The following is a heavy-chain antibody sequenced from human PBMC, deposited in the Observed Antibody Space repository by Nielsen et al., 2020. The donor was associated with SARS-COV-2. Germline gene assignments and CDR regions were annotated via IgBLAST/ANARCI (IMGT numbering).Heavy chain of an antibody. V-gene: IGHV1-24*01. CDR3: ALALLGYSYGNYYYYGMDV. CDR1: GYTLTELS. CDR2: FDPEDGET. Sequence: ASVKVSCKVSGYTLTELSMHWVRQAPGKGLEWMGGFDPEDGETIYAQKFQGRVTMTEDTSTDTAYMELSSLRSEDTAVYYCALALLGYSYGNYYYYGMDVWGQGTTVTVSS. J-gene: IGHJ6*02. D-gene: IGHD5-18*01.